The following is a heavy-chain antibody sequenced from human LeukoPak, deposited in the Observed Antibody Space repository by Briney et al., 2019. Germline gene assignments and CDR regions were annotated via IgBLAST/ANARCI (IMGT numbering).Heavy chain of an antibody. CDR2: ISGGGDNT. CDR1: GSTFSSYA. CDR3: AKERGSLPAGQNRFDY. Sequence: GGSLRLSCAASGSTFSSYAVSWVRQAPGKGLEWVSAISGGGDNTYYADSVKGRFTISRDNSKNTLYLHMNSLRAEDTAVYYCAKERGSLPAGQNRFDYWGQGTLVTVSS. J-gene: IGHJ4*02. V-gene: IGHV3-23*01. D-gene: IGHD2-2*01.